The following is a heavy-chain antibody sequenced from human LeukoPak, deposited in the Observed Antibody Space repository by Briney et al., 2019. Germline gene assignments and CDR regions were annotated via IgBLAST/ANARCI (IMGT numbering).Heavy chain of an antibody. CDR2: IYYSGST. D-gene: IGHD2-21*02. CDR3: ARVVTAMEENWFDP. CDR1: GGSFSGYY. J-gene: IGHJ5*02. Sequence: SETLSLTCAVYGGSFSGYYWSWIRQHPGKGLEWIGYIYYSGSTYYNPSLKSRVTISVDTSKNQFSLKLSSVTAADTAVYYCARVVTAMEENWFDPWGQGTLVTVSS. V-gene: IGHV4-31*11.